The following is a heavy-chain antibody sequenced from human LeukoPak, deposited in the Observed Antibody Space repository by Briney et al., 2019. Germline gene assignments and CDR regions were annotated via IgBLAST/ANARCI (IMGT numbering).Heavy chain of an antibody. J-gene: IGHJ4*02. CDR2: IYYSGST. D-gene: IGHD3-3*01. V-gene: IGHV4-59*01. CDR1: GGSISSYY. CDR3: ARGYDFWSGFWDY. Sequence: KPSXTLSLTCTVSGGSISSYYWSWIRQPPGKGLEWIGYIYYSGSTNYNPSLKSRVTISVDTSKKQFSLKLSSVTAADTAVYYCARGYDFWSGFWDYWGQGTLVTVSS.